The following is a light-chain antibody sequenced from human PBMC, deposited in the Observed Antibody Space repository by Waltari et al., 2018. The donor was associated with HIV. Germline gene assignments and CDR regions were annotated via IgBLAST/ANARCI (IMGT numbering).Light chain of an antibody. J-gene: IGLJ3*02. CDR2: GNS. CDR1: SSNIGAGYD. CDR3: QSYDSSLSAWV. Sequence: QSVLTQPPSVSGAPGQRVTISCTGSSSNIGAGYDVHWYQQLPGTAPNLLIYGNSNRPSRVPDRFSGSKSGTSASLAITGLQAEDEADYYCQSYDSSLSAWVFGGGTRLTVL. V-gene: IGLV1-40*01.